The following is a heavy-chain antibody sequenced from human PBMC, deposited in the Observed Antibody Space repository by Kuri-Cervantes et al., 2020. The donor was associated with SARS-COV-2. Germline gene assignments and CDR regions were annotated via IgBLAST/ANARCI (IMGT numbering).Heavy chain of an antibody. CDR1: GFTFSSYG. V-gene: IGHV3-30*18. CDR2: ISYDGSNK. J-gene: IGHJ6*03. Sequence: LSLTCAASGFTFSSYGMHWARRAPGKGLEWVALISYDGSNKYYADSVKGRFTISRDNSKNTLYLQMNSLRAEDTAVYYCAKDWADYDILTGYLGPYYYYYYMDVWGKGTTVTVSS. CDR3: AKDWADYDILTGYLGPYYYYYYMDV. D-gene: IGHD3-9*01.